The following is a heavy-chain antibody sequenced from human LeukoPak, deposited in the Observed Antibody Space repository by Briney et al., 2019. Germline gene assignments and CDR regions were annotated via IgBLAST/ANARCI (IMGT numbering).Heavy chain of an antibody. CDR1: GYRFTTYG. V-gene: IGHV1-18*01. D-gene: IGHD2-2*01. CDR2: ITTYNGNT. J-gene: IGHJ5*02. Sequence: ASVKVSRKASGYRFTTYGISWVRQAPGQGLEWMGWITTYNGNTKYAQKLQGRVTVTTDTSTSTAYMELRSLRSDDTAVYYCVRWRYCTSTSCAEEDWFDPWGQGTLVTVSS. CDR3: VRWRYCTSTSCAEEDWFDP.